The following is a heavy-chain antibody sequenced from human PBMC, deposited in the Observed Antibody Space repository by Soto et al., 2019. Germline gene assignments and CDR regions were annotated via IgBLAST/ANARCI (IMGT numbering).Heavy chain of an antibody. CDR1: GFTFSSYS. CDR3: ARALAVAPFDY. D-gene: IGHD6-19*01. CDR2: IGSSSSYI. J-gene: IGHJ4*02. V-gene: IGHV3-21*01. Sequence: GSLRLSCAASGFTFSSYSMNWVRQAPGKGLEWVSSIGSSSSYIYYADSVKGRFTISRDNAKNPLYLQMNSLRAEDTAVYYCARALAVAPFDYWGQGTLVTVSS.